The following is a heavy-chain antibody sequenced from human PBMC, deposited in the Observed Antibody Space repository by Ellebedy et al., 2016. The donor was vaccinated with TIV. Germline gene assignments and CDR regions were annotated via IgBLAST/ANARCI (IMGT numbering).Heavy chain of an antibody. D-gene: IGHD3-22*01. CDR1: GFTFNIFD. CDR3: AEGRGGGYDSSDTRYDFDY. Sequence: GESLKIPCAASGFTFNIFDMHSVRQAPGEGLERVAVISHDGTKTCYADSVEGRFIISRDNSKKTLYLQMNSLRAEDTAVYYCAEGRGGGYDSSDTRYDFDYWGLGTLVTVSS. J-gene: IGHJ4*02. CDR2: ISHDGTKT. V-gene: IGHV3-30*07.